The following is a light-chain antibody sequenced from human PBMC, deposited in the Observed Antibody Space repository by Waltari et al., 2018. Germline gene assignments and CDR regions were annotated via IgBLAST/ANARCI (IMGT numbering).Light chain of an antibody. CDR3: QQRSNWPLT. Sequence: EIVLTQSPATLSLSPGERATLSCRASQSVSSYLALYQQKPGQAPRLLIYDASNRATGIPARLSGSGSGTDFTLTISSLEPEDFAVYYCQQRSNWPLTFGGGTKVEIK. CDR1: QSVSSY. V-gene: IGKV3-11*01. J-gene: IGKJ4*01. CDR2: DAS.